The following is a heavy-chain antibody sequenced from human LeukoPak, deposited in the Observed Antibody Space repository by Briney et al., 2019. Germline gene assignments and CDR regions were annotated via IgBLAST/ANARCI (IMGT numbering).Heavy chain of an antibody. CDR2: ISGSGGST. J-gene: IGHJ6*02. V-gene: IGHV3-23*01. D-gene: IGHD4-17*01. Sequence: GGSLRLSCAASGFTFSSYAMSWLRQAPGKGLEWVSAISGSGGSTYYADSVKGRFTISRDNSKNTLYLQMNSLRAEDTAVYYCAKGTVTSLYYYYGMDVWGQGTTVTVSS. CDR3: AKGTVTSLYYYYGMDV. CDR1: GFTFSSYA.